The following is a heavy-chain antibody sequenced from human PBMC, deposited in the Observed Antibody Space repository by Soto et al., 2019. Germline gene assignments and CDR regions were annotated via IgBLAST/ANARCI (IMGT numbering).Heavy chain of an antibody. CDR1: GGSFSGYY. D-gene: IGHD6-19*01. Sequence: SETLSLTCAVYGGSFSGYYWSWTRQPPGKGLEWIGEINHSGSTNYNPSLKSRVTISVDTSKNQFSLKLSSVTAADTAVYYCARWRGWYYFDYWGQGTLVTVSS. CDR2: INHSGST. J-gene: IGHJ4*02. V-gene: IGHV4-34*01. CDR3: ARWRGWYYFDY.